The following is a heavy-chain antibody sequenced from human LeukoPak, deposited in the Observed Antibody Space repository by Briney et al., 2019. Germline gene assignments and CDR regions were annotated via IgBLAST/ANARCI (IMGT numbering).Heavy chain of an antibody. D-gene: IGHD3-22*01. CDR1: GFTFSRYS. J-gene: IGHJ4*02. Sequence: PGGSLRLSCAASGFTFSRYSMNWVRQAPGKGLEWVSSISSSSNYIYYADSVKGRFTISRDNAKNSLYLQMNTLRAEDTAFYFCAKDSTFYYDSSGYYYWRWFDYWGQGALVTVSS. V-gene: IGHV3-21*04. CDR2: ISSSSNYI. CDR3: AKDSTFYYDSSGYYYWRWFDY.